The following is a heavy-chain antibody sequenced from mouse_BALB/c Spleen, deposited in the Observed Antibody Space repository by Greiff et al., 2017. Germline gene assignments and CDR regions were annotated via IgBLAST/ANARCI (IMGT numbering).Heavy chain of an antibody. V-gene: IGHV3-2*02. Sequence: EVQLVESGPGLVKPSQSLSLTCTVTGYSITSDYAWNWIRQFPGNKLEWMGYISYSGSTSYNPSLKSRISITRDTSKNQFFLQLNSVTTEDTATYYCARGIYDGTWYFDVWGAGTTVTVSS. D-gene: IGHD2-3*01. J-gene: IGHJ1*01. CDR1: GYSITSDYA. CDR3: ARGIYDGTWYFDV. CDR2: ISYSGST.